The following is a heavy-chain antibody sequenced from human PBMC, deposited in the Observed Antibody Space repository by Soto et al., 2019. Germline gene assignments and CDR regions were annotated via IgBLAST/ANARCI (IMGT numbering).Heavy chain of an antibody. Sequence: ASVKVSCKVSGYTLTELSMHWVRQAPGKGLEWMGGFDPEDGVTIHAQKFQGRVTITADASTGTAYMELSSLRSDDTATYFCARYRHGSGDSCNYYYSMDLWGQGTKVTVSS. V-gene: IGHV1-24*01. D-gene: IGHD2-15*01. J-gene: IGHJ6*02. CDR2: FDPEDGVT. CDR1: GYTLTELS. CDR3: ARYRHGSGDSCNYYYSMDL.